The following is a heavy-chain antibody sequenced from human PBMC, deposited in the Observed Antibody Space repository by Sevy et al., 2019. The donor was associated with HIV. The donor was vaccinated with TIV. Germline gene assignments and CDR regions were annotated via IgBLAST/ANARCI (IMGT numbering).Heavy chain of an antibody. D-gene: IGHD3-22*01. CDR1: GDSISSCSHY. CDR3: ARHMRDFSSIRRSSYSYDYSAYHFDN. V-gene: IGHV4-39*01. Sequence: SETLSLTCSVSGDSISSCSHYWGWIRHPPGKGLEWIASMYYSKNTDHNPSLRSRVSMSVDVSKNQISLKLSSVTAADTAVYYCARHMRDFSSIRRSSYSYDYSAYHFDNWGQGTLVTVSS. J-gene: IGHJ4*02. CDR2: MYYSKNT.